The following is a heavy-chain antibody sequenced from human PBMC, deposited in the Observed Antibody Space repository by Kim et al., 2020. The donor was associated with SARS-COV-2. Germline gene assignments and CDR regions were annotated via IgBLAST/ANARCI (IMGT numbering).Heavy chain of an antibody. CDR2: IYLGDSET. CDR1: GYTFTTYW. V-gene: IGHV5-51*01. J-gene: IGHJ2*01. D-gene: IGHD3-10*01. Sequence: GKSLKISCTGSGYTFTTYWIGWVRQMPGKGLEWMGIIYLGDSETRYSPSFRGQVTISADKSIRTAYLQWSSLQASDTAMYYCARLSNYYGSGSYYTSYFD. CDR3: ARLSNYYGSGSYYTSYFD.